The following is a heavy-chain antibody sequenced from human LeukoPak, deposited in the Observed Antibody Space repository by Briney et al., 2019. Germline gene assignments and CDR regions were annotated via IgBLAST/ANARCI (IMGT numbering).Heavy chain of an antibody. CDR3: AKGPRGDYNYGYASAFHY. Sequence: GGSLRLSCAASGFTLSSYAMSWVRQAPGKGLEWVSVISGSGGSTYYADSVKGRFTISRDNSKNTLYLQMNSLRAEDTAVYYCAKGPRGDYNYGYASAFHYWGQGTLVTVSS. CDR2: ISGSGGST. J-gene: IGHJ4*02. D-gene: IGHD5-18*01. CDR1: GFTLSSYA. V-gene: IGHV3-23*01.